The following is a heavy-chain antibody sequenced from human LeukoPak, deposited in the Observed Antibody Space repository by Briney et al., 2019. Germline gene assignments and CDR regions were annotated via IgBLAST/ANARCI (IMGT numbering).Heavy chain of an antibody. D-gene: IGHD4-17*01. CDR3: AKYGTDPFDI. CDR1: GFTFSRYW. J-gene: IGHJ3*02. V-gene: IGHV3-74*01. Sequence: GGSLRLSCAASGFTFSRYWMHWVRQAPGKGLVWVSRINNDGSNTYYADSVKGRFTISRDNAKNTLYLQMDGLRAEDTALYYCAKYGTDPFDIWGQGTLVTVSS. CDR2: INNDGSNT.